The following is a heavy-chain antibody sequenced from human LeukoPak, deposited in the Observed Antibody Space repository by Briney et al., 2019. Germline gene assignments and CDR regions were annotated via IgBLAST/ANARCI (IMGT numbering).Heavy chain of an antibody. CDR3: ARDYGGGFDP. CDR1: GGSISGSSYY. V-gene: IGHV4-39*02. D-gene: IGHD3-10*01. J-gene: IGHJ5*02. Sequence: SETLSLTCTVSGGSISGSSYYWGWIRQPPGKGLEWIGSIYYSGSTYYNPSLKSRVTISVDTSKNQFSLKLNSVTATDTAVYYCARDYGGGFDPWGQGTLVTVSS. CDR2: IYYSGST.